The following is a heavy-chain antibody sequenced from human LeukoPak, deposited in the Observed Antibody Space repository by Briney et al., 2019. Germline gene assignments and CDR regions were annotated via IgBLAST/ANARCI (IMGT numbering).Heavy chain of an antibody. V-gene: IGHV1-69*13. Sequence: GASVKVSCKASGGTFSSYAISWVRQAPGQGLEWMGGIIPIFGTANYAQKFQGRVTITADESTSTAYMELSSLRSEDTAVYYCARSAYYYDSSGAPSRYWGQGTLVTVSS. CDR3: ARSAYYYDSSGAPSRY. J-gene: IGHJ4*02. D-gene: IGHD3-22*01. CDR2: IIPIFGTA. CDR1: GGTFSSYA.